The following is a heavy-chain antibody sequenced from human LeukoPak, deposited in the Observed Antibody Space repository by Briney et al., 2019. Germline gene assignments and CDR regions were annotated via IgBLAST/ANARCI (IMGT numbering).Heavy chain of an antibody. D-gene: IGHD2-15*01. CDR3: AKNGDRGAYCTGGTCYPYFYYYMDV. CDR1: GITFSSYG. Sequence: GGSLRLSCAASGITFSSYGMSWVRQAPGKGLEWVSSISSTGGTTYYADSVKGRFTISRDNSKNTLYLKMNSLRAEDTAIYYCAKNGDRGAYCTGGTCYPYFYYYMDVWGKGTTVTI. J-gene: IGHJ6*03. CDR2: ISSTGGTT. V-gene: IGHV3-23*01.